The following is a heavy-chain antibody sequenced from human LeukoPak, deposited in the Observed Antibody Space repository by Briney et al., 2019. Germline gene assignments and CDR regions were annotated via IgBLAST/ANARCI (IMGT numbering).Heavy chain of an antibody. J-gene: IGHJ6*03. CDR1: GFTFITYA. D-gene: IGHD1-26*01. CDR3: AKDLRGRDSGGYMDV. CDR2: ISGSGGSK. V-gene: IGHV3-23*01. Sequence: GGSLRLSCVASGFTFITYAMSWVRQAPGKGLEWVSSISGSGGSKYYADSVKGRFTISRDNSKNTMYLQMNSLRAEDTAVYYCAKDLRGRDSGGYMDVWGKGTTVTVSS.